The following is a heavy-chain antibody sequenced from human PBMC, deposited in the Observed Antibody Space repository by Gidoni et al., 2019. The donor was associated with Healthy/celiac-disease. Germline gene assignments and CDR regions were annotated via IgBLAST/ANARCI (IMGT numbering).Heavy chain of an antibody. CDR3: TRNVPAIVVVIDIYYFDY. Sequence: EVQLVESGGGLVQPGRSLRLSCTASGFPFGDYAISWFRQAPGKGLEWVGFIRSKAYGGTTEYAASVKGRFTISRDDSKSIAYLQMNSLKTEDTAVYYCTRNVPAIVVVIDIYYFDYWGQGTLVTVSS. V-gene: IGHV3-49*03. CDR2: IRSKAYGGTT. J-gene: IGHJ4*02. D-gene: IGHD3-22*01. CDR1: GFPFGDYA.